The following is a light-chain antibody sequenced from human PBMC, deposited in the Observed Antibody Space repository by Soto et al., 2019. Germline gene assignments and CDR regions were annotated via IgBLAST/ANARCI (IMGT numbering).Light chain of an antibody. J-gene: IGKJ2*02. CDR2: TVS. V-gene: IGKV1-17*01. Sequence: DIQMTQSPSSLSASVGDRVTITCRASQGIRNDLCWYQQNTGKAPKRLIYTVSSLQSRVPSRFSGSRSETEFTLTLSSLQPEDLATSYCLQHNSYPRTFGQGTKLEIK. CDR3: LQHNSYPRT. CDR1: QGIRND.